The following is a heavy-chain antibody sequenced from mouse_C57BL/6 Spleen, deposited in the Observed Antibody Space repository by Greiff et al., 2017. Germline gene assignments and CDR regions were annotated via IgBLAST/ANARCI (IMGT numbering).Heavy chain of an antibody. J-gene: IGHJ4*01. CDR2: ISSGSSTI. V-gene: IGHV5-17*01. CDR1: GFTFSDYG. Sequence: EVQLVESGGGLVKPGGSLKLSCAASGFTFSDYGMHWVRQAPEKGLEWVAYISSGSSTIYYADTVKGRFTISRDNAKNTLFLQMTSLRSEDTAMYYCARGTQSSYAMDYWGQGTSVTVSS. CDR3: ARGTQSSYAMDY. D-gene: IGHD6-1*01.